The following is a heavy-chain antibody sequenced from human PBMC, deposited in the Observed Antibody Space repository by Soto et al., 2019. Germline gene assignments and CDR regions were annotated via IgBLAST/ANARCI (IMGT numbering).Heavy chain of an antibody. J-gene: IGHJ4*02. CDR2: ISYEGSHT. CDR1: GFIFSSYG. D-gene: IGHD2-15*01. Sequence: QVQLVESGGGVVQPGRSLRLSCAASGFIFSSYGMHWVRQAPGKGLEWVAVISYEGSHTYYADSVKGRFTSTKDNSKNTLSLQMNSLRPEDTAVYYCAKEVHCGGGSCSWSEGFDYWGQGTLLTVSS. CDR3: AKEVHCGGGSCSWSEGFDY. V-gene: IGHV3-30*18.